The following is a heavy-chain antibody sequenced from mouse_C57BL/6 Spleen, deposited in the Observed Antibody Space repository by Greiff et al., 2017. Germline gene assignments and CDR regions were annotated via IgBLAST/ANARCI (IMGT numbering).Heavy chain of an antibody. Sequence: EVMLVESGGGLVKPGGSLKLSCAASGFTFSDYGMHWVRQAPEKGLEWVAYISSGSSTIYYADTVKGRFTISRDNAKNTLFLQMTSLRSEDTAMYYCAVYYYGSNWYFDVWGTGTTVTVSS. CDR3: AVYYYGSNWYFDV. D-gene: IGHD1-1*01. CDR1: GFTFSDYG. J-gene: IGHJ1*03. V-gene: IGHV5-17*01. CDR2: ISSGSSTI.